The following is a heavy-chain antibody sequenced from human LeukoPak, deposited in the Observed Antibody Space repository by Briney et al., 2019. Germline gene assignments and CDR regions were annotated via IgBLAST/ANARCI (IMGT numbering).Heavy chain of an antibody. Sequence: PSETLSLTCNVSGGSISSYYWSWIRQPAGKGLEWIGRIYTSGSTNYNPSLKSRVTMSVDTSKNQFSLKLSSVTAADTAVYYCARDFQAEPSSWFNNWFDPWGQGTLVTVSS. CDR3: ARDFQAEPSSWFNNWFDP. CDR1: GGSISSYY. CDR2: IYTSGST. V-gene: IGHV4-4*07. D-gene: IGHD6-13*01. J-gene: IGHJ5*02.